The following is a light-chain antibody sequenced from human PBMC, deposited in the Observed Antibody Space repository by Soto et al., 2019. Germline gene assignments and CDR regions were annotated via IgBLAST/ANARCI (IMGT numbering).Light chain of an antibody. CDR3: QQYDNLPLT. CDR2: DAS. CDR1: QDISNY. Sequence: DTQMTQSPSSLPASVGDRVTITCQASQDISNYLNWYQQKPGKAPKLLIYDASNLETGVPSRFSGSGSGTDFTFTISSLQPEDIATYYCQQYDNLPLTFGGGTKVDIK. V-gene: IGKV1-33*01. J-gene: IGKJ4*01.